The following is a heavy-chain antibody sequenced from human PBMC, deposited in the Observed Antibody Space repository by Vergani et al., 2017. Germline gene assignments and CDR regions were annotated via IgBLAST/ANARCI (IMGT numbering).Heavy chain of an antibody. Sequence: EVRLLESGGGLVQPGGSLRLSCAASGFTFNIYAMSWVRQAPGKGLEWVSTITYNGGRTYYADSVTGRFTISRDNSKNTLYLQMNSLRAEDTAVYFCVKDPRDIVAVPGPHEYWGQGTLVTVSS. CDR2: ITYNGGRT. CDR3: VKDPRDIVAVPGPHEY. CDR1: GFTFNIYA. V-gene: IGHV3-23*01. J-gene: IGHJ4*02. D-gene: IGHD2-2*01.